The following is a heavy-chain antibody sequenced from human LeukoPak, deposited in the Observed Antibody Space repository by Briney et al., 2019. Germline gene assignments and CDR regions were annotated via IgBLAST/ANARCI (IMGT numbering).Heavy chain of an antibody. CDR2: IYTSGST. J-gene: IGHJ4*02. V-gene: IGHV4-4*07. Sequence: SETLSLTCTVSGGSISSYYWIWIRQPAGRGLEWIGRIYTSGSTNYNPSLKSRVTMSVDTSKNQFSLKLSSVTAADTAVYYCARVASDGWFFDYWGQGTLVTVSS. CDR1: GGSISSYY. D-gene: IGHD6-19*01. CDR3: ARVASDGWFFDY.